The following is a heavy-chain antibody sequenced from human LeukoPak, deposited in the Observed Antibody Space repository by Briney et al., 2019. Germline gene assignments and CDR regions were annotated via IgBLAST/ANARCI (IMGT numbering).Heavy chain of an antibody. D-gene: IGHD2-2*01. Sequence: KASETLSLTCTVSGGSISSGDYYWSWIRQPPGKGLEWIGYIYYSGSTYYNPSLKSRVTISVDTSKNQFSLKLSSVTAADTAVYYCARETRLAVPARYMDVWGKGTTVTVSS. J-gene: IGHJ6*03. V-gene: IGHV4-30-4*08. CDR3: ARETRLAVPARYMDV. CDR2: IYYSGST. CDR1: GGSISSGDYY.